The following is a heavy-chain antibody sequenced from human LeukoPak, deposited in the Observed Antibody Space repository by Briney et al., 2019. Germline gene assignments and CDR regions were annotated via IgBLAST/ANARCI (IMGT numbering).Heavy chain of an antibody. CDR2: IYYSGST. D-gene: IGHD4-17*01. Sequence: SETLSLTCTVSGGSISSYYWSWIRQPPGKGLEWIGYIYYSGSTNYNPSLKSRVTISVDTSKNQFSLKLSSVTAADMAVYYCARWGYGDTGGYYYGMDVWGQGTTVTVSS. V-gene: IGHV4-59*08. CDR3: ARWGYGDTGGYYYGMDV. CDR1: GGSISSYY. J-gene: IGHJ6*02.